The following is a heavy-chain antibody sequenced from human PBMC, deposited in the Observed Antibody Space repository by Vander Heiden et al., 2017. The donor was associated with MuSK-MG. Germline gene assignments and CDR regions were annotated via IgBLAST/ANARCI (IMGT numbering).Heavy chain of an antibody. D-gene: IGHD3-16*01. V-gene: IGHV4-39*01. CDR1: GGSISSSNDY. CDR2: IHYSGNT. CDR3: ARLGVRSFDY. J-gene: IGHJ4*02. Sequence: QLQLQESGPGLVKPSETLSLTCSVPGGSISSSNDYWGWIRQPPGKGLEWIGSIHYSGNTYYNPSLKSRVTISIDTSKNQFSLKLSSVTAADTAVYYCARLGVRSFDYWGQGTLVTVSS.